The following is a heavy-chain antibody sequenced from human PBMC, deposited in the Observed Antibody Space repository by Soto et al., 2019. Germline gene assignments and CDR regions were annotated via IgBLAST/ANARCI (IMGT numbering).Heavy chain of an antibody. Sequence: GGSLRLSCAASGFTFSSYSMNWVRQAPGKGLEWVSSISSSSSYIYYADSVKGRFTISRDNAKNSLYLQMNSLRAEDTAVYYCARDASWWAGKYYMDVWGKGTTVTVSS. CDR2: ISSSSSYI. CDR3: ARDASWWAGKYYMDV. D-gene: IGHD2-15*01. J-gene: IGHJ6*03. V-gene: IGHV3-21*01. CDR1: GFTFSSYS.